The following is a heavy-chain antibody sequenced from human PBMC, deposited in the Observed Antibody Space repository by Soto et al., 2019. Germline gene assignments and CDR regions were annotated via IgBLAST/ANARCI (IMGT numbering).Heavy chain of an antibody. V-gene: IGHV3-43*01. CDR1: GFTFDDYT. Sequence: EVQLVESGGVVVQPGGSLRLSCAASGFTFDDYTMHWVRQAPGKGLEWVSLISWDGGSTYYADSVKGRFTISRDNSKNSLYLQMNSLRTEDTALYYCAKGVPDVALVPLFDYWGQGTLVTVSS. J-gene: IGHJ4*02. CDR3: AKGVPDVALVPLFDY. D-gene: IGHD6-13*01. CDR2: ISWDGGST.